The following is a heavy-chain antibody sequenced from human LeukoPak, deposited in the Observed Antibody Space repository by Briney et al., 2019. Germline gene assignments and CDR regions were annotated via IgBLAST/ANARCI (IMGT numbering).Heavy chain of an antibody. D-gene: IGHD1-26*01. CDR3: ARQNSGSYFDPFDY. Sequence: GGSLRLPCAASGFIFSSYSLSWVRQAPGKGLEWVSYISTRSGTIYYADSVKGRFTISRDNANNSLYLQMNSLRAEDTAVYYCARQNSGSYFDPFDYWGQGTLVTVSS. V-gene: IGHV3-48*01. CDR1: GFIFSSYS. J-gene: IGHJ4*02. CDR2: ISTRSGTI.